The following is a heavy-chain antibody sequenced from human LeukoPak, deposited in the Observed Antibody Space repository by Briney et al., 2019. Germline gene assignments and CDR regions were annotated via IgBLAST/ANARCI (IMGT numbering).Heavy chain of an antibody. CDR3: ARGSTYSSGWYTGFDY. CDR1: GFTFRTSG. V-gene: IGHV3-48*01. Sequence: GGSLRLSCAASGFTFRTSGMNWVRQAPGKGLEWVSYISSSGTTISYAQSVKGRFTITRDNAQNSLTLHMSTPRADDTAVYYCARGSTYSSGWYTGFDYWGQGTLVTVSS. D-gene: IGHD6-19*01. J-gene: IGHJ4*02. CDR2: ISSSGTTI.